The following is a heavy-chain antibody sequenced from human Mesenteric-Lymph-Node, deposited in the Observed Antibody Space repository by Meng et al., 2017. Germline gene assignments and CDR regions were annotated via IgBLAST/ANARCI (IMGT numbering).Heavy chain of an antibody. V-gene: IGHV4-30-4*01. CDR2: IYYSGST. CDR1: GDSITNHNW. Sequence: VQVRESGPALVKPSETLSLTCAVSGDSITNHNWWAWVRQPPGKGLEWIGYIYYSGSTYYNPSLRSRVTISVDTSKNQFSLKLSSVTAADTAVYYCARVGWRQWSFDLWGRGTLVTVSS. D-gene: IGHD5-18*01. J-gene: IGHJ2*01. CDR3: ARVGWRQWSFDL.